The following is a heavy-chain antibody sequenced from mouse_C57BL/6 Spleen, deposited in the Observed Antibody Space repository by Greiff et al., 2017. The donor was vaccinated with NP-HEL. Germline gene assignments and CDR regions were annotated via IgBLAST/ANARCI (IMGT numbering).Heavy chain of an antibody. J-gene: IGHJ4*01. CDR3: ARYGSRGDYAMDY. CDR1: GYTFTDYY. CDR2: IYPGSGNT. D-gene: IGHD1-1*01. Sequence: QVQLQQSGAELVRPGASVKLSCKASGYTFTDYYINWVKQRPGQGLEWIARIYPGSGNTYYNEKFKGKATLTAEKSSSTAYMQLSSLTSEDSAVYFCARYGSRGDYAMDYWGQGTSVTVSS. V-gene: IGHV1-76*01.